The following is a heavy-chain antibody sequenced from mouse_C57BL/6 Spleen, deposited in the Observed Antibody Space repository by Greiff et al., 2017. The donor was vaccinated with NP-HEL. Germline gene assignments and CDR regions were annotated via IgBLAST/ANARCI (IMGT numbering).Heavy chain of an antibody. J-gene: IGHJ3*01. Sequence: QVQLQQPGAELVKPGASVKLSCKASGYTFTSYWMHWVKQRPGQGLEWIGMIHPNSGSTNYNEKFKSKATLTVDKSSSTAYMQLSSLTSEDSAVYYCARWGGSSYETWFAYWGQGTLVTVSA. CDR1: GYTFTSYW. CDR2: IHPNSGST. D-gene: IGHD1-1*01. CDR3: ARWGGSSYETWFAY. V-gene: IGHV1-64*01.